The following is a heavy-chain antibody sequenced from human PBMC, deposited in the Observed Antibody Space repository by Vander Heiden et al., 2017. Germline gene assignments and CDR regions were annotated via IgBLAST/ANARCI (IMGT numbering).Heavy chain of an antibody. CDR1: GIHFSSYA. J-gene: IGHJ5*02. D-gene: IGHD2-2*01. CDR3: ASFESSTNSDWFDP. CDR2: ISNDGSNK. V-gene: IGHV3-30-3*01. Sequence: QVQLVESGGGVVQPGRSLRLSCAASGIHFSSYAMHWVRQAPGKGLEWVAVISNDGSNKYYADSVKGRFTISRDNSKNTLYLQMNSLRAEYTAVYYCASFESSTNSDWFDPWGQGTLVTVSS.